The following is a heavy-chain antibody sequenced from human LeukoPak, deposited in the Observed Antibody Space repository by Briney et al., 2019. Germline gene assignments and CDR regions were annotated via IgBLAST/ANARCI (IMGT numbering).Heavy chain of an antibody. CDR1: GFTFSSYG. CDR2: ISYDGSNK. CDR3: AKDPLDSSGSFDY. D-gene: IGHD3-22*01. V-gene: IGHV3-30*18. Sequence: GRSLRLSCAASGFTFSSYGMHWVRQAPGKGLEWVAVISYDGSNKYYADSVKGRFTISRDNSKNTLYLQMNSLRAEDTAVYYCAKDPLDSSGSFDYWGQGTLVTVSS. J-gene: IGHJ4*02.